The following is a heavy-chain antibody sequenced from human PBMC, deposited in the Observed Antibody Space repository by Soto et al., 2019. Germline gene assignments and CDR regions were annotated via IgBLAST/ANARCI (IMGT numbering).Heavy chain of an antibody. CDR1: GYTFTSYA. J-gene: IGHJ6*02. CDR2: INAGNGNT. CDR3: ARTDFWSGYPRVGDYYGMDV. Sequence: VASVKVSCKASGYTFTSYAMHWVRQAPGQRLEWMGWINAGNGNTKYSQKFQGRVTITRDTSASTAYMELSSLRSEDTAVYYCARTDFWSGYPRVGDYYGMDVWGQGTTVTAP. V-gene: IGHV1-3*01. D-gene: IGHD3-3*01.